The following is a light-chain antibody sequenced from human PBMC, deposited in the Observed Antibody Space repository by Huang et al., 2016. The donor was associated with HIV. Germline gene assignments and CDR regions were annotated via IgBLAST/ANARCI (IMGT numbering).Light chain of an antibody. CDR1: QSITSY. J-gene: IGKJ1*01. CDR2: TAS. V-gene: IGKV1-39*01. CDR3: QQSYSTPHT. Sequence: DIQMTQSPSSLSASVGDRLTITCRASQSITSYLNWYQHKPGKAPKRLIYTASSLQGGAPSRFSGSGSGTDFTLTISSLQPEDFAIYYCQQSYSTPHTFGQGTKVEIK.